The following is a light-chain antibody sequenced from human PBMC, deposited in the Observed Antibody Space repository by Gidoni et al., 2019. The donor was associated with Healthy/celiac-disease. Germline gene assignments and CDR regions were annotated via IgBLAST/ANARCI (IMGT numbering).Light chain of an antibody. CDR1: SSDVGGYNY. CDR2: EVS. CDR3: SSYTSSAVV. V-gene: IGLV2-14*01. J-gene: IGLJ2*01. Sequence: QSALTQPASVSRSPGPSITISCTGTSSDVGGYNYVSWYPQPPGKAPKLMIYEVSTRPSGVSNRFSGSKSGNTASLTISGLQAEDDADYYCSSYTSSAVVFGGGTKLTVL.